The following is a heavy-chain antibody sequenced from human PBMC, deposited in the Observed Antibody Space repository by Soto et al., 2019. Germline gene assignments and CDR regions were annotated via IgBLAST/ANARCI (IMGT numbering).Heavy chain of an antibody. CDR1: GYTFTSYG. D-gene: IGHD3-10*01. J-gene: IGHJ3*02. CDR2: ISAYNGNT. Sequence: ASVKVSCKASGYTFTSYGISWVRQAPGQGLEWMGWISAYNGNTNYAQKLQGRVTMTTDTSTSTAYMELRSLRSDDTAVYYCARDVPYFGPRRGRVNAFDIWGQGTMVTVSS. V-gene: IGHV1-18*01. CDR3: ARDVPYFGPRRGRVNAFDI.